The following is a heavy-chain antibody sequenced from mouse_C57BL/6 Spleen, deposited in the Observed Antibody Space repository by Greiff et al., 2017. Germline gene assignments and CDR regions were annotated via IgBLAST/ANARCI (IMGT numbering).Heavy chain of an antibody. J-gene: IGHJ1*03. CDR2: IYPGDGDT. Sequence: QVQLQQSGPELVKPGASVKISCKASGYAFSSSWMNWVKQRPGKGLEWIGRIYPGDGDTNYNGMFKGKATLTADKSSSTAYMQLSSLTSEDSAVYFCARSDDGYYPYWYFDVWGTGTTVTVSS. V-gene: IGHV1-82*01. CDR3: ARSDDGYYPYWYFDV. D-gene: IGHD2-3*01. CDR1: GYAFSSSW.